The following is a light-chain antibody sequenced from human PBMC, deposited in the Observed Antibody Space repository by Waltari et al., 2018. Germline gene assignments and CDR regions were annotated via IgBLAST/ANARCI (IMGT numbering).Light chain of an antibody. V-gene: IGLV3-1*01. Sequence: SYELNQPPSVSVSPGQTATIPCSGDNLGDKYVCWYQQRPGQSPVLVMYQDSRWPSGIPERFSGSNSRNTATLTISGTQALDEADYYCQAWDNNIVLFGGGTKLTVL. J-gene: IGLJ2*01. CDR2: QDS. CDR3: QAWDNNIVL. CDR1: NLGDKY.